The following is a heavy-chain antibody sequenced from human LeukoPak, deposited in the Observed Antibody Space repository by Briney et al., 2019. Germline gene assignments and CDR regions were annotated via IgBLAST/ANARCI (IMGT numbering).Heavy chain of an antibody. J-gene: IGHJ2*01. V-gene: IGHV3-30*03. CDR1: GFTFSSYG. CDR3: AREGFCGGDCPGYFDL. Sequence: PGGSLRLSCAASGFTFSSYGMHWVRQAPGKGLEWVAVISYDGSNKYYADSVKGRFTISRDNSKNTLYLQMNSLGAGDTAMYYCAREGFCGGDCPGYFDLWGRGTLVTVSS. CDR2: ISYDGSNK. D-gene: IGHD2-21*02.